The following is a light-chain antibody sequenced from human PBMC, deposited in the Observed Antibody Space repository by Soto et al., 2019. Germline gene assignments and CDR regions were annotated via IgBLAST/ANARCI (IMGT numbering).Light chain of an antibody. J-gene: IGKJ4*01. V-gene: IGKV3-15*01. CDR2: GAS. Sequence: EIEMTQSPATLSVSPGERATLSCRASQSVSNNSAWYQQQPGQAPRLLIYGASTRATGIPARFSGSESGTELTLTISSLQSEDFAVYYCQQYNNWPLTFGGGTKVDIK. CDR3: QQYNNWPLT. CDR1: QSVSNN.